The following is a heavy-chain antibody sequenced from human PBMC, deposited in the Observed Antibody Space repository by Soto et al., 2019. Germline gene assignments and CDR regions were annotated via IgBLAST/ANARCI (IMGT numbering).Heavy chain of an antibody. CDR1: GGTFSSYA. CDR3: AAAPINMVRGLIRDYYGLDV. CDR2: IIPIFGTA. J-gene: IGHJ6*02. D-gene: IGHD3-10*01. Sequence: SVKVSCKASGGTFSSYAISWVRQAPGQGLEWMGEIIPIFGTANYAQKFQGRVTITADESTSTAYMELSSLRSEDTAVYYCAAAPINMVRGLIRDYYGLDVWGQGTTVTVSS. V-gene: IGHV1-69*13.